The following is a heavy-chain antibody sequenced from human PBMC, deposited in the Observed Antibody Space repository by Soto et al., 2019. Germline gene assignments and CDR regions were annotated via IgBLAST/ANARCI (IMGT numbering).Heavy chain of an antibody. V-gene: IGHV4-61*08. J-gene: IGHJ5*02. CDR2: IYYSGSN. D-gene: IGHD1-7*01. Sequence: QVQLQESGPGLVQPSETLSLTCTVSGDSVSSGDYYWSWIRQPPGKGLEWIGYIYYSGSNTYNPYLKSRVTISLDKSKKQFSLNLSSVTAADTAVYYCASYNWNYWFDPWGQGTLVTVSS. CDR3: ASYNWNYWFDP. CDR1: GDSVSSGDYY.